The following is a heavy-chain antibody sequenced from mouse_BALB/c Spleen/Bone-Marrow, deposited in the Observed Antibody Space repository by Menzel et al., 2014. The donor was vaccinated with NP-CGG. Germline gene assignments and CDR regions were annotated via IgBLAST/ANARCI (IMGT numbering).Heavy chain of an antibody. V-gene: IGHV6-6*02. J-gene: IGHJ3*01. CDR2: IKLKSNNYAT. Sequence: EVKLMESGGGLVQPGGSMKLSCVASGFTFSNYWMNWVRQSPETGLEWVAEIKLKSNNYATHYAESVKGRFTISRDDSKSSVYLQMSNLRAEDTGIYYCTRLDYDWFAYWGQGTLVTVSA. CDR3: TRLDYDWFAY. CDR1: GFTFSNYW. D-gene: IGHD2-4*01.